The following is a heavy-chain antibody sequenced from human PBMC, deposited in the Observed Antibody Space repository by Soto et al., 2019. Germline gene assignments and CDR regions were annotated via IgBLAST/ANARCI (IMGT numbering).Heavy chain of an antibody. V-gene: IGHV3-21*01. D-gene: IGHD6-13*01. CDR1: GFTFSSYS. Sequence: KTGGSLRLSCAASGFTFSSYSMNWVRQAPGKGLEWVSSISSSSSYIYYADSVKGRFTISRDNAKNSLYLQMNSLRAEDTAVYYCARDYSSNLNRFDPWGQGTLVTVSS. J-gene: IGHJ5*02. CDR2: ISSSSSYI. CDR3: ARDYSSNLNRFDP.